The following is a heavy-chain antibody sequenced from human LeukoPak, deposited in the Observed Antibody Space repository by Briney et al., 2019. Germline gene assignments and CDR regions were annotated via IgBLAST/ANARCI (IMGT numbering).Heavy chain of an antibody. CDR3: ARGRRGGGYSYGYDSFDI. CDR2: IWYDGSNK. V-gene: IGHV3-33*01. Sequence: GGSLRLSCAASGFTFSSYGMHWVRQAPGKGLEWVAVIWYDGSNKYYADSVKGRFTISRDNSKNTLYLQMNSLRAEDTAVYYCARGRRGGGYSYGYDSFDIWGQGTMVTVSS. D-gene: IGHD5-18*01. CDR1: GFTFSSYG. J-gene: IGHJ3*02.